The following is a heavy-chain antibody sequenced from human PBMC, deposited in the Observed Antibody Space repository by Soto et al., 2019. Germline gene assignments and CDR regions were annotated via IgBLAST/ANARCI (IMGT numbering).Heavy chain of an antibody. J-gene: IGHJ4*02. D-gene: IGHD3-9*01. CDR1: GYTFSDHD. CDR2: MNPNSGDT. V-gene: IGHV1-8*01. CDR3: ARDYDILTGSDY. Sequence: ASVKVSCKASGYTFSDHDINWVRQASGQGPEWLGWMNPNSGDTGYAQNFQGRVTMTRDTSKRTAYMELSSLRSDDTAVYYCARDYDILTGSDYWGQGTLVTVSS.